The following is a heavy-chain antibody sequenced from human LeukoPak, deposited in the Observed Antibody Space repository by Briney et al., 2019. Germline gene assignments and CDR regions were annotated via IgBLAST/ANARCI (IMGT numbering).Heavy chain of an antibody. D-gene: IGHD3-9*01. Sequence: ASVRVSCKASGYTLTGYYLHWVRQAPGQGLEWMGWINPNSGGTNYAQKLQGRVTMTTDTSTSTAYMELRSLRSDDTAVYYCARTGGTLLRYFDWLPANYYYYYGMDVWGQGTTVTVSS. CDR1: GYTLTGYY. CDR2: INPNSGGT. CDR3: ARTGGTLLRYFDWLPANYYYYYGMDV. J-gene: IGHJ6*02. V-gene: IGHV1-2*02.